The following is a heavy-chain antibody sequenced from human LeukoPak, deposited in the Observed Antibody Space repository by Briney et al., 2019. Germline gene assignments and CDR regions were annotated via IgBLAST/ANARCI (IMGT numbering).Heavy chain of an antibody. CDR2: IIPIFGTA. J-gene: IGHJ4*02. CDR3: AKGYCSGGSCSIDY. Sequence: GASVKVSCKASGGTFSSYAISWVRQAPGQGLEWMGGIIPIFGTANYAQKFQGRVTITADESTSTAYMELSSLRSEDTAVYYCAKGYCSGGSCSIDYWGQGTLVTVSS. V-gene: IGHV1-69*13. CDR1: GGTFSSYA. D-gene: IGHD2-15*01.